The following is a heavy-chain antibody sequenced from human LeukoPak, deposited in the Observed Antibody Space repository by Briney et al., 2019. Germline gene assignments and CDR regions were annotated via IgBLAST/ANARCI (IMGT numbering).Heavy chain of an antibody. CDR2: IPFDENVADNEVP. CDR3: ARLTLTGVAGRGWFDA. J-gene: IGHJ5*02. V-gene: IGHV4-39*01. D-gene: IGHD3-3*01. Sequence: SETLSPTCQVSGDSITDSGWSWGWVRQLPGKGLEWIGTIPFDENVADNEVPTYNPSLKRRGFISAEKSKNQLSLKVNSATAADTASYYCARLTLTGVAGRGWFDAWGQGILVIVSS. CDR1: GDSITDSGWS.